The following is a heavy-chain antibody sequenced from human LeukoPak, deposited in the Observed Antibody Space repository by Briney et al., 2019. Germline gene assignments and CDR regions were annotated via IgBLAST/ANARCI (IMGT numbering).Heavy chain of an antibody. CDR1: GFTFDDYA. CDR2: ISWNAGSI. D-gene: IGHD6-13*01. J-gene: IGHJ5*02. Sequence: GGSLRLSCAASGFTFDDYAMHWVRQAPGKGLEWVSGISWNAGSIGYADSVKGRFTISRDNAKNSLYLQMNSLRAEDTALYYCARKTLGGYSRSWYGWFDPWRQGTLVTVSS. CDR3: ARKTLGGYSRSWYGWFDP. V-gene: IGHV3-9*01.